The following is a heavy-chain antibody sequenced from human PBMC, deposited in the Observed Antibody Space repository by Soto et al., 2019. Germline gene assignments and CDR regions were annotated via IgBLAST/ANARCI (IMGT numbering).Heavy chain of an antibody. CDR1: GGTFSSYA. CDR2: IIPIFGTA. Sequence: QVQLVQSGAEVTKPGSSVKVSCKTSGGTFSSYAISWVRQAPGQGLEWMGGIIPIFGTANYAQKFQGRVTITADKSTSTADMELSSLRSDDTAVYYCAADSGSSYYYYGMDVWGQGTTVTVSS. D-gene: IGHD1-26*01. V-gene: IGHV1-69*06. CDR3: AADSGSSYYYYGMDV. J-gene: IGHJ6*02.